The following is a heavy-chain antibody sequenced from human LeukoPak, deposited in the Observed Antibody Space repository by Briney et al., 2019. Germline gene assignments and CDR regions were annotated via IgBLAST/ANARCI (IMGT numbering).Heavy chain of an antibody. J-gene: IGHJ4*02. Sequence: SETLSLTCTVSGGSISSSNFYWGWIRQPPGKGLEWIGSIYYSGSTYYNPSLKSRVTISVDTSKNQFSLKLSSVTAADTAVYYCARRVRNFYYDILTGYYPNWGQGTLVTVSS. D-gene: IGHD3-9*01. V-gene: IGHV4-39*01. CDR1: GGSISSSNFY. CDR3: ARRVRNFYYDILTGYYPN. CDR2: IYYSGST.